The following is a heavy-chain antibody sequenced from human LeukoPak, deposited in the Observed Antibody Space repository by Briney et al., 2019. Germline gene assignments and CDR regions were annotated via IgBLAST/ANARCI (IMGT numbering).Heavy chain of an antibody. J-gene: IGHJ6*02. Sequence: PSETLSLTCTVSGGSISSYYWSWIRQPPGKGLEWIGYIYYSGSTNYNPSLKSRVTISVDTSKNQFSLKLSSVTAADTAVYYCARVSRDSSGDVGMDVWGQGTTVTVSS. CDR3: ARVSRDSSGDVGMDV. D-gene: IGHD3-22*01. CDR1: GGSISSYY. V-gene: IGHV4-59*01. CDR2: IYYSGST.